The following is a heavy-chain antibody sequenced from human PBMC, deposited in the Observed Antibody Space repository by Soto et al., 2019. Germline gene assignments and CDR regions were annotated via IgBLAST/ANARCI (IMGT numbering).Heavy chain of an antibody. D-gene: IGHD2-2*01. V-gene: IGHV1-24*01. J-gene: IGHJ5*02. CDR3: ATIGYCSSTSCYPNNWFDP. CDR2: FDPEDGET. Sequence: ASVKVSCKVSGYTLTELSMHWVRQAPGKGLEWMGGFDPEDGETIYAQKFQGRVTMTEDTSTDTAYMELSSLRSEDTAVYYCATIGYCSSTSCYPNNWFDPWGQGTLVTVSS. CDR1: GYTLTELS.